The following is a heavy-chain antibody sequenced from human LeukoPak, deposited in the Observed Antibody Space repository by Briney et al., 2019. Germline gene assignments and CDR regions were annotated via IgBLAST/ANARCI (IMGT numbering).Heavy chain of an antibody. CDR3: ARAGSNYTAPDF. D-gene: IGHD4-11*01. J-gene: IGHJ4*02. CDR1: GYTFASYG. V-gene: IGHV1-18*01. Sequence: GASVKVSCKASGYTFASYGFSWVRQAPGQGLEWMGWISAYNGYTKYAQKLQGRVTMTTDTSTSTAYMELRSLRSDDTAVYYCARAGSNYTAPDFWGQGTLVTVSS. CDR2: ISAYNGYT.